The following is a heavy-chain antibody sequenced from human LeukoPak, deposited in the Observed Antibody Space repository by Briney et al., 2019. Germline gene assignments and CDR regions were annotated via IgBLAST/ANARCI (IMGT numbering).Heavy chain of an antibody. CDR1: GDSISSSSYY. CDR2: IHYSGST. Sequence: PSETLSLTCTVSGDSISSSSYYWGWIRQPPGKGLEWIGNIHYSGSTYYNPSLKSRVTISVDTSKNHLSLKLSPVTAADTAVYYCARRRELLHFDFWGQGTLVTVSS. CDR3: ARRRELLHFDF. D-gene: IGHD1-26*01. V-gene: IGHV4-39*02. J-gene: IGHJ4*02.